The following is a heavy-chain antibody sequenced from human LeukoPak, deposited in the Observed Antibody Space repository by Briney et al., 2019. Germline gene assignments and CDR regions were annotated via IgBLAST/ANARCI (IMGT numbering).Heavy chain of an antibody. CDR3: AKSFRGYTGSYFDY. CDR2: ISGSGSTT. Sequence: GGSLRLSCAVSDFSFGGYAMSWVRQAPGKGLEWVSAISGSGSTTYYADSVKGRFSISRDNSGNTLYLQMNSLTAEDTAVYYCAKSFRGYTGSYFDYWGQGTLVTVSS. J-gene: IGHJ4*02. V-gene: IGHV3-23*01. D-gene: IGHD1-26*01. CDR1: DFSFGGYA.